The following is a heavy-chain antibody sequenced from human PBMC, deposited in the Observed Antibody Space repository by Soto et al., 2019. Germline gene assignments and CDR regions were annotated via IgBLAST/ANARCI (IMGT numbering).Heavy chain of an antibody. D-gene: IGHD5-12*01. Sequence: SETLSLTCTGSGCSIGSGGYYLSWIRQHPGKGLEWIGYIYYSGSTYYNPSLKSRVTISVDTSKNQFSLKLSSVTAADTAVYYCARDRWHRGYDYYYYYGMDGWGQGTTVTVSS. V-gene: IGHV4-31*03. CDR3: ARDRWHRGYDYYYYYGMDG. CDR2: IYYSGST. J-gene: IGHJ6*02. CDR1: GCSIGSGGYY.